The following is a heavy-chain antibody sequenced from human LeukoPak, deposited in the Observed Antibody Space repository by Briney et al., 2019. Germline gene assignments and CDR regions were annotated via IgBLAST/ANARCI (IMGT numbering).Heavy chain of an antibody. CDR2: INANSGGT. D-gene: IGHD1-7*01. CDR3: AREHNWNYFSHLEWFDP. V-gene: IGHV1-2*06. CDR1: GYTFTGYY. Sequence: ASVKVSCKASGYTFTGYYMHWVRQAPGQGLEWMGRINANSGGTNYAQKFQGRVTMTRDTSISTAYMELSRLRSDDTAVYYCAREHNWNYFSHLEWFDPWGQGTLVTVSS. J-gene: IGHJ5*02.